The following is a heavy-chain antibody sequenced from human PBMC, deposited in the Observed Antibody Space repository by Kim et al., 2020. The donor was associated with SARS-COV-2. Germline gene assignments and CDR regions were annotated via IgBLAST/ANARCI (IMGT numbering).Heavy chain of an antibody. CDR2: SRNKANRYTI. Sequence: GGSLRLSCAASGMTFSDHYMDWVRQAPGKGLEWVGRSRNKANRYTIDYAASVKGRFTISRDDSKNSVYLQMNSLKIEDTAVYYCARGANGDYWGQGTLVTVSS. D-gene: IGHD2-8*01. CDR3: ARGANGDY. J-gene: IGHJ4*02. V-gene: IGHV3-72*01. CDR1: GMTFSDHY.